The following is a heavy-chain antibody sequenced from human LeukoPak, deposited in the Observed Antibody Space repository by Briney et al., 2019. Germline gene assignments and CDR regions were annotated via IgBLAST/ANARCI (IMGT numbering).Heavy chain of an antibody. Sequence: ASVKVSCKASGYTFTSYYMHWVRQAPGQGLEWMGIINPSGGSTSYAQKFQGRVTMTRDTSTSTVYMELSSLRSEDTAVYYCARDAFRYYDNTFGAFDIWGQGTMVTVSS. CDR2: INPSGGST. CDR3: ARDAFRYYDNTFGAFDI. J-gene: IGHJ3*02. V-gene: IGHV1-46*01. CDR1: GYTFTSYY. D-gene: IGHD3-22*01.